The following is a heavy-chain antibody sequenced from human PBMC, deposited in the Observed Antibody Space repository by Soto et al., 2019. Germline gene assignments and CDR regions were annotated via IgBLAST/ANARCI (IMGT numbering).Heavy chain of an antibody. CDR2: ISGSGGST. V-gene: IGHV3-23*01. CDR1: GFTFSSYA. Sequence: GGSLRLSCAASGFTFSSYAMSWVRQAPGKGLEWVSAISGSGGSTYYADSVKGRFTISRDNSKNTLYLQMNSLRAEDTAVYYCAKRPFCGGGSCFLYYFDYWGQGTLVTVSS. CDR3: AKRPFCGGGSCFLYYFDY. J-gene: IGHJ4*02. D-gene: IGHD2-15*01.